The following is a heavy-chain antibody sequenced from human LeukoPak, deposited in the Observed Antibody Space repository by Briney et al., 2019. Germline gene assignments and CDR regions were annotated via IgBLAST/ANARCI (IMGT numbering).Heavy chain of an antibody. CDR2: IYYSGST. Sequence: PSETLSLTCTVSGGSISSHYWSWIRQPPGKGLEWIGYIYYSGSTNYNPSLRSRVTISVDTSKNQFSLKLSSVTAADTAVYYCVRHRHGYGNFDDWGQGTLVTVSS. V-gene: IGHV4-59*08. D-gene: IGHD3-16*01. J-gene: IGHJ4*02. CDR3: VRHRHGYGNFDD. CDR1: GGSISSHY.